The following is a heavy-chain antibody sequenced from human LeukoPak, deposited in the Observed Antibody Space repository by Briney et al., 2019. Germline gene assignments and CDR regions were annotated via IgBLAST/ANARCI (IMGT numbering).Heavy chain of an antibody. CDR1: GFTFSSYS. D-gene: IGHD6-19*01. CDR2: ISSSSSTI. V-gene: IGHV3-48*04. CDR3: ARVPRKYSSGAYYFDY. Sequence: GGSLRLSCAASGFTFSSYSMNWVRQAPGKGLEWVSYISSSSSTIYYADSVKGRFTISRDNAKNTLYLQMNSLRAEDMAVYYCARVPRKYSSGAYYFDYWGQGTLVTVSS. J-gene: IGHJ4*02.